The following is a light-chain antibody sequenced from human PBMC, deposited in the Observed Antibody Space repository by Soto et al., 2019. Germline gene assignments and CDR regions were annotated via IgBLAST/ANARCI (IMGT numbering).Light chain of an antibody. V-gene: IGKV3-15*01. CDR3: QQYKNWPLI. CDR1: QSVPSKY. CDR2: GAS. Sequence: EIVLTQSPGTLSLSPGERATLSCRVSQSVPSKYLAWYQQKPGQVPRLLIYGASTRANGIPARFSGSGFGTEFTLTISSLQSEDFAVYYCQQYKNWPLIFGGGTKVDNK. J-gene: IGKJ4*01.